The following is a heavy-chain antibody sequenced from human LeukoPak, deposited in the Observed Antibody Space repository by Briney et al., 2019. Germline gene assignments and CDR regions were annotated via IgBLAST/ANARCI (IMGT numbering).Heavy chain of an antibody. V-gene: IGHV3-30*02. CDR2: IRYDGSNK. D-gene: IGHD3-16*01. Sequence: GGSLRLSCAASGFTFSSYGMHWVRQAPGKGLEWVAFIRYDGSNKYYADSVKGRFTISRDNSKNTLYLQMNSLRAEDTAVYYCAKDRGSGLRKDMDVWGKGTTVTVSS. J-gene: IGHJ6*03. CDR1: GFTFSSYG. CDR3: AKDRGSGLRKDMDV.